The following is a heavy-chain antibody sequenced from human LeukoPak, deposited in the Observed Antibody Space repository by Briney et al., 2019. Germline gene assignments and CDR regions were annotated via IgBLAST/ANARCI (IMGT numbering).Heavy chain of an antibody. CDR1: GGTLSSYT. D-gene: IGHD6-6*01. CDR2: IIPIFGTA. J-gene: IGHJ3*02. V-gene: IGHV1-69*05. Sequence: ASVKVSCKASGGTLSSYTISWERPAPGQGLKWMGGIIPIFGTANYAQKFQGRVTITTDESTSTAYMELSSLRSEDTAVYYCARSRSSSPRGDACDIWGQGTMVTVSS. CDR3: ARSRSSSPRGDACDI.